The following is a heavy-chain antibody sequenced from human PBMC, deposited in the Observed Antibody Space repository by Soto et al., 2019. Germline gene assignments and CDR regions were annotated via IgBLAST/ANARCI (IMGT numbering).Heavy chain of an antibody. V-gene: IGHV3-21*01. J-gene: IGHJ6*02. CDR1: GFTFSSYS. CDR3: ASGRYYYYGMDV. CDR2: ISSSSSYI. Sequence: GGSLRLSCAASGFTFSSYSMNWVRQAPGKGLEWVSSISSSSSYIYYADSVKGRFTISRDNAKNSLYLQMNSLRAEDTAVYYCASGRYYYYGMDVWGQGTTVTVSS.